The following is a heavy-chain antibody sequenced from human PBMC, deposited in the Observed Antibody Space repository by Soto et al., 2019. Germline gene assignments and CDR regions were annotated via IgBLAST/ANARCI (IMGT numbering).Heavy chain of an antibody. V-gene: IGHV1-69*12. CDR2: IIPMFGTA. CDR1: GGTFSPYA. Sequence: QVQLVQSGAEVKKPESSGKVSCKAPGGTFSPYAIGWVEQAPGQGLEWMGGIIPMFGTANYAQRFQVRVTITADESTNTVYMELSSLRSEDTAVYFCASGIQLWLRRINNGYSGWGQGTLVTVSS. J-gene: IGHJ4*02. D-gene: IGHD5-18*01. CDR3: ASGIQLWLRRINNGYSG.